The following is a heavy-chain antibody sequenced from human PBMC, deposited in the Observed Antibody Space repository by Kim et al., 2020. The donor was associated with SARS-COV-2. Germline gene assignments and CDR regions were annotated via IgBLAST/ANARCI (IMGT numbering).Heavy chain of an antibody. CDR2: IDQEGRLK. CDR3: VADRMSETYRGFDV. D-gene: IGHD6-25*01. J-gene: IGHJ6*02. CDR1: GMTFKNYW. Sequence: GGSLRLSCAATGMTFKNYWMSWVRQSPGKGLEWVANIDQEGRLKFYGDFVRGRFSISRDNAGNSVSLQLTDLRVEDSAVYYCVADRMSETYRGFDVWGPGTTVKVSS. V-gene: IGHV3-7*03.